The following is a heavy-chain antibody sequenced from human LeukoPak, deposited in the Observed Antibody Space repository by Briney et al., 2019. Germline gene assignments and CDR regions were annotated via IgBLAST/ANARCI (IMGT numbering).Heavy chain of an antibody. Sequence: ASVKVSCKASGDTFTGYYMHWVRQAPGQGLEWMGWINPNNSDTNYAQKFLGRVTMTRATSISTDYMELSRLRSDDTAVYYCARQIGGALDYWGQGTLVTVSS. J-gene: IGHJ4*02. CDR1: GDTFTGYY. CDR3: ARQIGGALDY. D-gene: IGHD3-16*01. CDR2: INPNNSDT. V-gene: IGHV1-2*02.